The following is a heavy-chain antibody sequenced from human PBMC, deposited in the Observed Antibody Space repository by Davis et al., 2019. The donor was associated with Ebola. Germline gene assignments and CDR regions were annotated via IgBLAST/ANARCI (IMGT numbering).Heavy chain of an antibody. J-gene: IGHJ6*02. D-gene: IGHD6-6*01. CDR2: IWYDGSNK. CDR1: GFTFSNAW. CDR3: TRDLAARRVYGMDV. V-gene: IGHV3-33*08. Sequence: GGSLRLSCAASGFTFSNAWMSWVRQAPGKGLEWVAVIWYDGSNKYYADSVKGRFTISRDNSKNTLYLQMNSLRAEDTAVYYCTRDLAARRVYGMDVWGQGTTVTVSS.